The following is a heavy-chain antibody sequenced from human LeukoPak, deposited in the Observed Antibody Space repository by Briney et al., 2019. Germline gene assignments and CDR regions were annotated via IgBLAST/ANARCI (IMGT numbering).Heavy chain of an antibody. CDR3: ARHKYYGSGSPFDY. Sequence: SETLPLTCTVSGGSISSYYWSWIRQPPGKGLEWIGYIYYSGSTNYNPSLKSRVTISVDTSKNQFSLKLSSVTAADTAVYYCARHKYYGSGSPFDYWGQGTLVTVSS. J-gene: IGHJ4*02. CDR2: IYYSGST. CDR1: GGSISSYY. V-gene: IGHV4-59*08. D-gene: IGHD3-10*01.